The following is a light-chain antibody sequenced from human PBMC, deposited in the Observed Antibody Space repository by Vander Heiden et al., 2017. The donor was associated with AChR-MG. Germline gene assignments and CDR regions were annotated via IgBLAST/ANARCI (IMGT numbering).Light chain of an antibody. CDR3: QTWDVDIRV. CDR1: SEHSGHA. Sequence: QPVLTQSPSASASLGAPVKLTCTLSSEHSGHAIAWHQMQPDRGPRYLMKLYSNGNYDKGDGLPDRFSGSSSGTERYLTISSLQSEDEAVYYCQTWDVDIRVFGGGTTLTV. V-gene: IGLV4-69*02. J-gene: IGLJ3*02. CDR2: LYSNGNY.